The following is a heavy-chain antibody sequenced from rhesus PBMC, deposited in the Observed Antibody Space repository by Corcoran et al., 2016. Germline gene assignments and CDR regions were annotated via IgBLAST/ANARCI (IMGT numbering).Heavy chain of an antibody. J-gene: IGHJ4*01. Sequence: QLQLQESGPGLVKPSETLSVTCAVSGGSISSSYWSWIRQAPGKGLEWIGYIYGSGSSSNYNPSLKSRVTRSVDTSKNQLSLKLSSVTAADTAVYYCASGGYGSYLTTDYFDYWGQGVLVTVSS. CDR3: ASGGYGSYLTTDYFDY. CDR2: IYGSGSSS. V-gene: IGHV4-169*02. CDR1: GGSISSSY. D-gene: IGHD4-4*01.